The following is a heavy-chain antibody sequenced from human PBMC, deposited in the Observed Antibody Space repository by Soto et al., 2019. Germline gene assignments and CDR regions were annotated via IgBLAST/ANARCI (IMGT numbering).Heavy chain of an antibody. V-gene: IGHV1-2*04. CDR3: GRERGGATATLDYYYFYMDV. Sequence: QVQLVQSGAEVKKPGASVKVSCKASGYAFSEYYIHWMRQAPGQGLEWLGWINPNSGRTKSAQKFQGWVTMTRDTAIKAGHMEVSWLKTYGTAGYYRGRERGGATATLDYYYFYMDVWGKGTTVTVSS. CDR1: GYAFSEYY. D-gene: IGHD5-12*01. CDR2: INPNSGRT. J-gene: IGHJ6*03.